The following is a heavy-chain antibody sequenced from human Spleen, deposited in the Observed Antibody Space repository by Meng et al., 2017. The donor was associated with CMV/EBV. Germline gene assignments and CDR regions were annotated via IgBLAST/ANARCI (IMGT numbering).Heavy chain of an antibody. CDR3: VRLGITIFGVVIFDYYGMDV. CDR2: IHSGGST. D-gene: IGHD3-3*01. J-gene: IGHJ6*02. CDR1: GFTVSSSY. Sequence: GGSLRLSCAASGFTVSSSYISWVRQAPGKGLEWVSIIHSGGSTYYAESVKGRFSFSRDNSKNTLYLQMNSLRVEDTAVYYCVRLGITIFGVVIFDYYGMDVWGQGTTVTVSS. V-gene: IGHV3-53*01.